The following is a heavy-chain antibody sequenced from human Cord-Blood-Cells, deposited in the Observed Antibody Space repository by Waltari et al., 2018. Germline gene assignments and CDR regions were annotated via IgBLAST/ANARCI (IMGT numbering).Heavy chain of an antibody. J-gene: IGHJ3*02. D-gene: IGHD3-10*01. CDR2: IGTAGDT. CDR3: ARFGSGDAFDI. V-gene: IGHV3-13*01. Sequence: EVQLLESGGGLVQPGGSLRLSCAASGFTFSSYDMHWVRPATGTGLEWVAAIGTAGDTYYPGSVKGRFTISRENAKNSLYLQMNSLRAGDTAVYYCARFGSGDAFDIWGQGTMVTVSS. CDR1: GFTFSSYD.